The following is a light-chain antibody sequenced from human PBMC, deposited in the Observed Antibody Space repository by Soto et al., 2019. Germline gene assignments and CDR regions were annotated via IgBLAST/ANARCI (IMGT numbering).Light chain of an antibody. CDR3: SSYTGGSTYV. CDR1: RTDIGGYKY. V-gene: IGLV2-14*01. Sequence: QSVLTQPASVSGSPGQSIAISCTGVRTDIGGYKYVSWYQQHPGKAPQLMIYDVSNRPSGVSHRFSGSKSGNTATLTISGLQGEDEAEYYCSSYTGGSTYVFGTGTKVTVL. CDR2: DVS. J-gene: IGLJ1*01.